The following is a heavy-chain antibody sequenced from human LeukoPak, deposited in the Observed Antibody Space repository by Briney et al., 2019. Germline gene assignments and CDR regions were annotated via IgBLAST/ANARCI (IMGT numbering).Heavy chain of an antibody. D-gene: IGHD3-22*01. V-gene: IGHV3-30-3*01. Sequence: GGSLRLSCAASGFTFSSYAMSWVRQAPGKGLEWVAVISYDGSNKYYADSVKGRFTISRDNSKNTLYLQMNSLRAEDTAVYYCARGRVDRYYYDSSGYYEYWGQGTLVTVSS. CDR3: ARGRVDRYYYDSSGYYEY. CDR1: GFTFSSYA. CDR2: ISYDGSNK. J-gene: IGHJ4*02.